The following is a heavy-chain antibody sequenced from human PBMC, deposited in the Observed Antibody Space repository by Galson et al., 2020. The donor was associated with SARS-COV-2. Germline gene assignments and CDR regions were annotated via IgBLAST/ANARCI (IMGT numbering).Heavy chain of an antibody. CDR1: GGSISSYY. CDR3: ARVDCSGGSCYYYAFDI. Sequence: SLTLSLTCTVSGGSISSYYWSWIRQPPGKGLEWIGYIYYSGSTNYNPSLKSRVTISVDTSKNQFSLKLSSVTAADTAVYYCARVDCSGGSCYYYAFDIWGQGTMVTVSS. D-gene: IGHD2-15*01. J-gene: IGHJ3*02. CDR2: IYYSGST. V-gene: IGHV4-59*13.